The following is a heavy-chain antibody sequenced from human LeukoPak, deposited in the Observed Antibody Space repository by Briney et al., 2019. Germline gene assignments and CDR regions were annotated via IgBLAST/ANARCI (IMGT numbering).Heavy chain of an antibody. J-gene: IGHJ4*02. Sequence: GGSLRLSCAASGFTFSSYSMNWVRLAPGKGLEWVSYISSSGSTIYYADSVKGRFTISRDNAKNSLYLQMNSLRAEDTAVYYCARVDTAMVNFDYWGQGTLVTVSS. CDR3: ARVDTAMVNFDY. CDR2: ISSSGSTI. CDR1: GFTFSSYS. D-gene: IGHD5-18*01. V-gene: IGHV3-48*04.